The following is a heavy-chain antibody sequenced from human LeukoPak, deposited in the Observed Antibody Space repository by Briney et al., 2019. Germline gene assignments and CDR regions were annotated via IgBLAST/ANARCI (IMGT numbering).Heavy chain of an antibody. CDR3: ARSQYYYDSSGLSDWFDP. Sequence: SETLSLTCTVSGGSISSYYKSWIRQPAGKGLEWIGRIYTSGSTNYNPPLKSRVTMSVDTSKNQFSLKLSSVTAADTAVYYCARSQYYYDSSGLSDWFDPWGQGTLVTVSS. CDR2: IYTSGST. J-gene: IGHJ5*02. D-gene: IGHD3-22*01. CDR1: GGSISSYY. V-gene: IGHV4-4*07.